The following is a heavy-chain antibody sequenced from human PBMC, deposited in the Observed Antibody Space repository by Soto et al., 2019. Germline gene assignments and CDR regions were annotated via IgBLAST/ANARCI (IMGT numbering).Heavy chain of an antibody. Sequence: EVQLLESGGGLEQPGGSLRLSCAVSGFTFSSFAMAWVRQAPGKGLEWVSGISGDGISTYYTDSVKGRFTISRDNSKNTQYLQMNSLRVEDTAMYFCAREVWRTVTTHGGVQYSYDGMHVWGHGITVIISS. J-gene: IGHJ6*02. V-gene: IGHV3-23*01. CDR1: GFTFSSFA. CDR3: AREVWRTVTTHGGVQYSYDGMHV. CDR2: ISGDGIST. D-gene: IGHD4-17*01.